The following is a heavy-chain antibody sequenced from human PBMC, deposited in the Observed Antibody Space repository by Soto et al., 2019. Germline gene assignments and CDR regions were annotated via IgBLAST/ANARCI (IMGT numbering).Heavy chain of an antibody. J-gene: IGHJ4*02. CDR2: IYYSGST. Sequence: SETLSLTCGVSGASIRSEYWSWIRQPPEKGLEWIEYIYYSGSTNYNPSLKSRVTISVDTSKNQFSLKLSSVTAADTAVYYCARVGRLYGGYSYYFDYWGQGTLVTVSS. D-gene: IGHD5-12*01. CDR3: ARVGRLYGGYSYYFDY. CDR1: GASIRSEY. V-gene: IGHV4-59*01.